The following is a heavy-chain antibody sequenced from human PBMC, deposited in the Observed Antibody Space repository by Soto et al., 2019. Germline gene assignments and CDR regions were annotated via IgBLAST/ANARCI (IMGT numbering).Heavy chain of an antibody. CDR1: GFTFSSYA. Sequence: GESLKISCAASGFTFSSYAMSWVRQAPGKGLEWVSAISGSGGSTYYADSVKGRFTISRDNSKNTLYLQMNSLRAEDTAVYYCAKRSPTVTTFTTWGMDVWGQGTTVTVSS. J-gene: IGHJ6*02. D-gene: IGHD4-17*01. CDR3: AKRSPTVTTFTTWGMDV. CDR2: ISGSGGST. V-gene: IGHV3-23*01.